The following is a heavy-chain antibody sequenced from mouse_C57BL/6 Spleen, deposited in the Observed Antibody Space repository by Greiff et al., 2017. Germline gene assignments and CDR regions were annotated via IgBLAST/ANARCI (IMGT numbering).Heavy chain of an antibody. CDR3: TRYYGSSYVV. D-gene: IGHD1-1*01. Sequence: VHLVESGAELVRPGASVTLSCKASGYTFTDYEMHWVKQTPVHGLEWIGAIDPETGGTAYNQKFKGKAILTADKSSSTAYMELRSLTSEDSAVYYCTRYYGSSYVVWGTGTTVTVSS. V-gene: IGHV1-15*01. CDR2: IDPETGGT. J-gene: IGHJ1*03. CDR1: GYTFTDYE.